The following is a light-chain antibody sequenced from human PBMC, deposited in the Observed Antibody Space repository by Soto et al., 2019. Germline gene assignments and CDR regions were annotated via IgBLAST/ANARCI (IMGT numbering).Light chain of an antibody. V-gene: IGKV3-11*01. J-gene: IGKJ5*01. CDR3: HQRNVWPPIT. CDR2: DST. Sequence: FFAQPPASLSQNKGERATXXRRVSQSIHTSFAWYQQKSGKPPRLVIYDSTLRANGVPDRFGGSRSGTEFTLTINSLEPEDFAVYYCHQRNVWPPITFGQGTRLEIK. CDR1: QSIHTS.